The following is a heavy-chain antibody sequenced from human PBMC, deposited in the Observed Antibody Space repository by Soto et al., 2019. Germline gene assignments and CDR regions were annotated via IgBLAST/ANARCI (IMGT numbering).Heavy chain of an antibody. CDR1: GYTFTGYY. CDR3: ARVIAVAGTGWFDP. V-gene: IGHV1-2*02. Sequence: ASVKVSCKASGYTFTGYYVHWVRQAPGQGLEWMGWINPNTGGTNYAQKFQGRVTITADESTSTAYMELSSLRSEDTAVYYCARVIAVAGTGWFDPWGQGTLVTVSS. D-gene: IGHD6-19*01. CDR2: INPNTGGT. J-gene: IGHJ5*02.